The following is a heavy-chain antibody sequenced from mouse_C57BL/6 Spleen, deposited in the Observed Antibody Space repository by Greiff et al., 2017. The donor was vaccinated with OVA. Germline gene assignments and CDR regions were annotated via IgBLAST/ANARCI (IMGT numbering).Heavy chain of an antibody. J-gene: IGHJ4*01. D-gene: IGHD1-1*01. CDR2: INPNNGGT. CDR1: GYTFTDYN. V-gene: IGHV1-22*01. CDR3: ARNYYGSSYPSRAMDY. Sequence: DVKLQESGPELVKPGASVKMSCKASGYTFTDYNMHWVKQSHGKSLEWIGYINPNNGGTSYNQKFKGKATLPVNKSSSTAYMELRSLTSEASAVYYCARNYYGSSYPSRAMDYWGQGTSVTVSS.